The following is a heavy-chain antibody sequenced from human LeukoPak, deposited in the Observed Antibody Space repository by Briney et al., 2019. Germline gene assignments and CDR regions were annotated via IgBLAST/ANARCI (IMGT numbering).Heavy chain of an antibody. CDR3: AKLVDGVTVTKWRGMDV. CDR2: ISYDGSNK. J-gene: IGHJ6*02. D-gene: IGHD4-17*01. CDR1: GFTFSSYG. Sequence: GGSLRLSCAASGFTFSSYGMHWVRQAPGKGLEWVAVISYDGSNKYYADSVKGRFTISRDNSKNTLYLQMNSLRAEDTAVYYCAKLVDGVTVTKWRGMDVWGQGTTVTVSS. V-gene: IGHV3-30*18.